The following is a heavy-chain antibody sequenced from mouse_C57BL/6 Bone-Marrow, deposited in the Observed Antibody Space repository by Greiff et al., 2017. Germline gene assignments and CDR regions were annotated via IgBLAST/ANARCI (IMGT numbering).Heavy chain of an antibody. CDR2: IYPENGDT. J-gene: IGHJ3*01. CDR1: GFNIKDDY. V-gene: IGHV14-4*01. Sequence: EVQLQQSGAELVRPGASVKMSCTASGFNIKDDYMHWVKQRPEQGLAWIGWIYPENGDTEYDSKFQGKATITADPSSNPAYLQLSSLTSEDSAVYYCTTVGLRPFAYWGQGTLVTGSA. CDR3: TTVGLRPFAY. D-gene: IGHD2-4*01.